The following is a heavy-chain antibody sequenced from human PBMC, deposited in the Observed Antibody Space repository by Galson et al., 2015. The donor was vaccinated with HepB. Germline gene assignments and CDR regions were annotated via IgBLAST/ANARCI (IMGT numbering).Heavy chain of an antibody. CDR1: GFTFDDYA. CDR3: AKDGGSGSYELAY. J-gene: IGHJ4*02. D-gene: IGHD3-10*01. Sequence: SLRLSCAASGFTFDDYAMHWVRQAPGKGLEWVSLISWDGGSTYYADSVKGRFTISRDNSKNSLYLQMNSLRAEDTALYYCAKDGGSGSYELAYWGQGTLVTVSS. CDR2: ISWDGGST. V-gene: IGHV3-43D*03.